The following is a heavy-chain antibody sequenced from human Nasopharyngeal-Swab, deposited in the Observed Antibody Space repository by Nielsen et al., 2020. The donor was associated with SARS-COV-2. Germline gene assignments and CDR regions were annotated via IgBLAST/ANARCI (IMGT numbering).Heavy chain of an antibody. Sequence: SETLSLTCTVSGGSISSGSYYWGWIRQPPGMGLEWIASMSYSGSTYYNPTLKSRVTISRDTSKNQFSLKLSSVTAADTAVYYCARQIVSYYYDSSGYRLREYWGQGTLVTVSS. CDR3: ARQIVSYYYDSSGYRLREY. J-gene: IGHJ4*02. CDR1: GGSISSGSYY. CDR2: MSYSGST. D-gene: IGHD3-22*01. V-gene: IGHV4-39*01.